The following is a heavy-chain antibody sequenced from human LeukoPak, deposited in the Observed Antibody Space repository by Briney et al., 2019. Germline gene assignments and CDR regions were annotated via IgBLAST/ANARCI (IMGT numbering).Heavy chain of an antibody. Sequence: GGSLRLSCAASGFTFSNYEMNWVRQAPGKGLEWISHISNFGDMIHYADSVKGRFTISRDNAKNSLYPQMNSLRAEDTAVYYCARGHGEFDPWGQGTLVTVSS. CDR3: ARGHGEFDP. V-gene: IGHV3-48*03. J-gene: IGHJ5*02. D-gene: IGHD5-12*01. CDR2: ISNFGDMI. CDR1: GFTFSNYE.